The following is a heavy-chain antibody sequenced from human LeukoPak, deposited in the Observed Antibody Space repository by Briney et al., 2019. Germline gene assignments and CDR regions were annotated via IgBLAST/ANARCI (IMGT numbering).Heavy chain of an antibody. J-gene: IGHJ4*02. D-gene: IGHD6-19*01. CDR2: ISYDGSNK. V-gene: IGHV3-30*18. CDR1: GFTFSSYG. CDR3: AKPRDYSSGWYFDY. Sequence: QSGGSLRLSCAASGFTFSSYGMHWVRQAPGKGLEWVAVISYDGSNKYYADSVKGRFTISRDNSKNTLYLQMNSLRAEDTAVYYCAKPRDYSSGWYFDYWGQGTLVTVSS.